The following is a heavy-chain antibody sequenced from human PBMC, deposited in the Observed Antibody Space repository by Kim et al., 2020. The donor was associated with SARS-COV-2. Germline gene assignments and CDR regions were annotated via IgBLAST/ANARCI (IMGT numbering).Heavy chain of an antibody. D-gene: IGHD6-19*01. Sequence: ASVKVSCKASGYTFTSYAMNWVRQAPGQGLEWMGWINTNTGNPTYAQGFTGRFVFSLDTSVSTAYLQISSLTAEDTAVYYCARVAKAVAGLWDFQHWGQGPLVTVSS. CDR1: GYTFTSYA. CDR2: INTNTGNP. J-gene: IGHJ1*01. V-gene: IGHV7-4-1*02. CDR3: ARVAKAVAGLWDFQH.